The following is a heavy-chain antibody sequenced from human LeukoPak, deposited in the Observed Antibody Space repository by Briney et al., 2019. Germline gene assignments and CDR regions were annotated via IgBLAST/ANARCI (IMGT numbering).Heavy chain of an antibody. Sequence: PGGSLRLSCVASGFILSNYWMTWVRQAPGKGLEWVANIKTDGSEKYFLDSVRGRFTISRDNVKNSLYLQMNSLRAEDTAVYYCVRGSSGTVVRGVSWAWFDPWGQGTLVTVS. CDR2: IKTDGSEK. V-gene: IGHV3-7*05. D-gene: IGHD3-10*01. J-gene: IGHJ5*02. CDR3: VRGSSGTVVRGVSWAWFDP. CDR1: GFILSNYW.